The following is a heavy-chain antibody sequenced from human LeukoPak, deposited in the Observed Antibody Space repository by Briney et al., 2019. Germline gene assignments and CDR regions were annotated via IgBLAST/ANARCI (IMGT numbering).Heavy chain of an antibody. Sequence: SETLSLTCAVYGGSFSGYYWSWIRQPPGKGLKWFGEINHSGSTNYNPSLKSRVTISVDTSKNQFSLKLSSVAAADTAVYYCARVGRIERDYFDYWGQGTLVTVSS. CDR1: GGSFSGYY. J-gene: IGHJ4*02. CDR3: ARVGRIERDYFDY. CDR2: INHSGST. D-gene: IGHD1-26*01. V-gene: IGHV4-34*01.